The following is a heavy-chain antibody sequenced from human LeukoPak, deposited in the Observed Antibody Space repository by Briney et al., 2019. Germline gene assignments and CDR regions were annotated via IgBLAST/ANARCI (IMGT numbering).Heavy chain of an antibody. D-gene: IGHD3-10*01. Sequence: SETLSLTCTVSGYSISSGYYWGWIRQPPGKGLEWIGSIYHSGSTYYNPSLKSRVTISVDTSKDQFSLKLSSVTAADTAVYYCARVFGLRSITMVRGVKKGDYYYYYMDVWGKGTTVTVSS. CDR2: IYHSGST. CDR1: GYSISSGYY. V-gene: IGHV4-38-2*02. J-gene: IGHJ6*03. CDR3: ARVFGLRSITMVRGVKKGDYYYYYMDV.